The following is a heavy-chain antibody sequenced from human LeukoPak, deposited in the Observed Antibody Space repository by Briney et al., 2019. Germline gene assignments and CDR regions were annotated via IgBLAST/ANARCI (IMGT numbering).Heavy chain of an antibody. CDR1: GFTFTSYA. CDR2: ISGSGGST. J-gene: IGHJ4*02. D-gene: IGHD3-22*01. Sequence: GGSLRLSCAASGFTFTSYAMSWVRQAPGKGLEWVSAISGSGGSTYYADSVKGRVTISRDNSKNTLYLQMNSLRTEDTAVYYCAKLVFGDGSGFVGYWGQGTLVTVSS. V-gene: IGHV3-23*01. CDR3: AKLVFGDGSGFVGY.